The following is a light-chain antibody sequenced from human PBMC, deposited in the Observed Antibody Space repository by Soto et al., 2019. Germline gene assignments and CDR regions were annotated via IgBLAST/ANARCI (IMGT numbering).Light chain of an antibody. J-gene: IGKJ4*01. CDR3: QQYGSSPLT. CDR1: QSVSSY. Sequence: EIVLIQSPATLSLSPGASAPLSGRASQSVSSYLAWYQQKPGQAHRLLIYDASSRATGIPDKFSGSGSGTDFTLTISRLEPEEFAVYYCQQYGSSPLTVGGGTKVDIK. V-gene: IGKV3-20*01. CDR2: DAS.